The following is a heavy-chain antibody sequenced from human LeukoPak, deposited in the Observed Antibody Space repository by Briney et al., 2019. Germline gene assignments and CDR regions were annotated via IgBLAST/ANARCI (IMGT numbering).Heavy chain of an antibody. CDR1: GYTFTGFY. J-gene: IGHJ4*02. D-gene: IGHD1-26*01. V-gene: IGHV1-2*02. CDR2: INPHSGGT. Sequence: GASVKVSCKASGYTFTGFYIPWVRQAPGQGAEWMGWINPHSGGTNYAQKLQGRVTMTRDTSISTAYMELRRLTSDDTAVSYCARDRSVGYWGQGTLVTVSS. CDR3: ARDRSVGY.